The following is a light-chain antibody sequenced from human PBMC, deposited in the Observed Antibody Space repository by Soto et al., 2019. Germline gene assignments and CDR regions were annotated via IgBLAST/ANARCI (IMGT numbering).Light chain of an antibody. CDR2: GAS. V-gene: IGKV3-15*01. CDR3: QQYANWPRT. CDR1: QSVSSH. Sequence: EIVMTQSPATLSVSPGERATLSCRASQSVSSHLAWYQQTPGQAPRLLMYGASTRAPGIPARFSGSGSEAEFTLTISSLQSEAFSVYYCQQYANWPRTFGQGTKVDIK. J-gene: IGKJ1*01.